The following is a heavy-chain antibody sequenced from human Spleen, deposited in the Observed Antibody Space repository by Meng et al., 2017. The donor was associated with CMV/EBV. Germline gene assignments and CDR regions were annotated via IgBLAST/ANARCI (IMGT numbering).Heavy chain of an antibody. CDR1: GFTFSSYE. CDR3: ARYCSGGSCF. CDR2: ISSRGSTI. Sequence: GGSLRLSCAASGFTFSSYEMNWVRQAPGKGLEWVSYISSRGSTIYYADSVKGRFTISRDNAKNSLYLQMNSLRAEDTAVYYCARYCSGGSCFWGQGTLVTVSS. D-gene: IGHD2-15*01. J-gene: IGHJ4*02. V-gene: IGHV3-48*03.